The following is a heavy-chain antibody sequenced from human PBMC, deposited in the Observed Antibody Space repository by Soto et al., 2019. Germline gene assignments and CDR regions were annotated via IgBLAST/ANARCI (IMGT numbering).Heavy chain of an antibody. J-gene: IGHJ6*02. CDR3: ARKPSSDADGYYYYYYGMDV. CDR2: IQYSGDT. Sequence: PSETLSLTCIVSGGSVGSGAYYWSWIRQPPGSALEWIGYIQYSGDTNYNPSLKSRVTISVDKSKNQFSLKLSSVTAADTAVYYCARKPSSDADGYYYYYYGMDVWGQGTTVTVSS. CDR1: GGSVGSGAYY. V-gene: IGHV4-61*08.